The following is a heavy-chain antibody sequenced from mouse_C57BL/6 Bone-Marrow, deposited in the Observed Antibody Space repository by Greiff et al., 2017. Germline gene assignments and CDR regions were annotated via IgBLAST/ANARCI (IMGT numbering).Heavy chain of an antibody. V-gene: IGHV5-4*01. CDR2: ISDGGSYT. CDR1: GFTFSSYA. Sequence: EVQLQQSGGGLVKPGGSLKLSCAASGFTFSSYAMSWVRQTPEKRLEWVANISDGGSYTYYPDNVKGRFTICRDNAKNNLYLQMSHLKSEDTAMYYCAREVLLRYYWGQGTLVTVSA. J-gene: IGHJ3*01. CDR3: AREVLLRYY. D-gene: IGHD1-1*01.